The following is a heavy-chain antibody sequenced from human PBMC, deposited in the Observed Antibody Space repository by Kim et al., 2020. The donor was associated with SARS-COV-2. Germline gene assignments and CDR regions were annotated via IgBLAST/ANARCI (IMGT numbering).Heavy chain of an antibody. CDR2: IKQDGSEK. D-gene: IGHD3-3*01. CDR3: ARTYYDFWSGYLTFDY. Sequence: GGSLRLSCAASGFTFSSYWMSWVRQAPGKGLEWVANIKQDGSEKYYVDSVKGRFTISRDNAKNSLYLQMNSLRAEDTAVYYCARTYYDFWSGYLTFDYWGQGTLVTVSS. V-gene: IGHV3-7*01. CDR1: GFTFSSYW. J-gene: IGHJ4*02.